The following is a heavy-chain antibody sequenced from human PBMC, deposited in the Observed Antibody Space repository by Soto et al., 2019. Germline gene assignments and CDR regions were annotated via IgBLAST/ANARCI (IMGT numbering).Heavy chain of an antibody. V-gene: IGHV3-30-3*01. CDR2: IAYDESNK. CDR3: ARSVDYSNFIDY. D-gene: IGHD4-4*01. CDR1: GFTFSSYA. Sequence: QVQLVESGGGVVQPGRSLRLSCAASGFTFSSYAMHWVRQAPGKGLEWVAVIAYDESNKYYVDSVKGRFTISRDNSKNTLYLQMNSLRADDTAVYYCARSVDYSNFIDYWGQGTLVTVSS. J-gene: IGHJ4*02.